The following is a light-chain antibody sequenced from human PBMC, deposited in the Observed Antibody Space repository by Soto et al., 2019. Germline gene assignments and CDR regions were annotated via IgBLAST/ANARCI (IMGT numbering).Light chain of an antibody. CDR2: DAS. CDR3: QQYNSYSWT. Sequence: DIQMTQSPSTLSASVGERVTITCRASQIIDRWLAWYQQKPGKAPKLLINDASNLESGVPSRFSGSGSGTEFTLTICGRQPDDFATYYCQQYNSYSWTFGQGTKVDIK. CDR1: QIIDRW. J-gene: IGKJ1*01. V-gene: IGKV1-5*01.